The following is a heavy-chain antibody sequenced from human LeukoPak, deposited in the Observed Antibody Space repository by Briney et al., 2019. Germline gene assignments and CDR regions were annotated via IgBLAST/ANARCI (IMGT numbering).Heavy chain of an antibody. J-gene: IGHJ4*02. CDR1: GYSISSGYY. CDR2: INHSAST. D-gene: IGHD1-14*01. CDR3: ARQGRIQRFDY. V-gene: IGHV4-38-2*02. Sequence: ASETLSLTCTVSGYSISSGYYWGWIRQPPGKGLEWIGEINHSASTNYNPSLKSRVTISVDTSKNQFSLKLSSVTAADTAVHYCARQGRIQRFDYWGQGTLVTVSS.